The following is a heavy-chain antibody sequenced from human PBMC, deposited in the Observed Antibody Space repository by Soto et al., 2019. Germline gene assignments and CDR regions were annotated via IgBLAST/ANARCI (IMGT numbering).Heavy chain of an antibody. CDR1: GGSISSIGYY. CDR2: IKYSGHT. J-gene: IGHJ4*02. V-gene: IGHV4-39*01. D-gene: IGHD2-2*01. CDR3: ARVEIAVVPSTIFDT. Sequence: QLQLQESGPGLVKSSETLSLTCTVSGGSISSIGYYWGWIRQPPGKGLEWIGSIKYSGHTYYNPSLQRRLTLSVESSKNQFSLRLSSVTAAETAVYYCARVEIAVVPSTIFDTWGQGALVTVAS.